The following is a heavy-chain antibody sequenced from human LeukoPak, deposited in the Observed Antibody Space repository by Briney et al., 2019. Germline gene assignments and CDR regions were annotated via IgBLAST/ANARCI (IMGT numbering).Heavy chain of an antibody. CDR1: GFTFSSYS. CDR2: ISSSSSYI. V-gene: IGHV3-21*01. CDR3: ARIMLEWFLDAFDV. Sequence: GGSLRLSCAASGFTFSSYSMKWVRQAPGKGLEWVSSISSSSSYIYYADSVKGRFTISRDNAKNSLYLQMNSLRAEDTAVYYCARIMLEWFLDAFDVWGQGTMVTVSS. J-gene: IGHJ3*01. D-gene: IGHD3-3*01.